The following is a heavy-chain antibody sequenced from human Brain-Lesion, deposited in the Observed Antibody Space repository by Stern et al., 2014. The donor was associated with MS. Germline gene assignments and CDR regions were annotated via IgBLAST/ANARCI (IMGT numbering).Heavy chain of an antibody. CDR1: GGSISSGGYY. CDR3: ARGRVVPGFQYYATDV. J-gene: IGHJ6*02. V-gene: IGHV4-61*02. Sequence: VQLVESGPGLVKPSQTLSLSCTVSGGSISSGGYYWSWIRQPAGKGLEWIGRIFNSGSTSYHPSLKSRVTISIDTSKTRFSLRLNSMTAADTAVYYCARGRVVPGFQYYATDVWGQGTTVIVSS. D-gene: IGHD2-2*01. CDR2: IFNSGST.